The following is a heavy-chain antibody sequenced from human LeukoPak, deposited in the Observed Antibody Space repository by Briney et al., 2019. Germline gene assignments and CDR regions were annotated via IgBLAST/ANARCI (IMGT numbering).Heavy chain of an antibody. J-gene: IGHJ4*03. D-gene: IGHD2-2*01. Sequence: SGGSLRLSCAASGFTFSSYWMSWVRQAPGKGLEWVANIKQDGSEKYYVDSVKGRFTISRDNAKNSLYLQMNSLRAEDTAVYYCARVGSCSSTSCHGFEDWGHGTLVTVSS. CDR2: IKQDGSEK. V-gene: IGHV3-7*01. CDR3: ARVGSCSSTSCHGFED. CDR1: GFTFSSYW.